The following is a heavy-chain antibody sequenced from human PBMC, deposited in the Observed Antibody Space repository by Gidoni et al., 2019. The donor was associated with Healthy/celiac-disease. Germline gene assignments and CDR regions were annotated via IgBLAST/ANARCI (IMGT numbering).Heavy chain of an antibody. CDR1: GFTFRNAW. D-gene: IGHD6-13*01. J-gene: IGHJ4*02. CDR2: IKSKTDGGTT. V-gene: IGHV3-15*01. Sequence: EVQLVESGGGLVKPGGSLRLSCAASGFTFRNAWISWVRQAPGKGLEWVGRIKSKTDGGTTDYAAPVKGRFTISRDDSKNTLYLQMNSLKTEDTAVYYCTVEAAAGSPDDYWGQGTLVTVSS. CDR3: TVEAAAGSPDDY.